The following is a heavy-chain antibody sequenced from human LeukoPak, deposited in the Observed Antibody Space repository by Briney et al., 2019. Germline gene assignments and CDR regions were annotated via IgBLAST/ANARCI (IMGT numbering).Heavy chain of an antibody. CDR1: GGSISSSSYS. CDR3: ARHISYDTGDY. J-gene: IGHJ4*02. D-gene: IGHD3-10*01. V-gene: IGHV4-39*01. CDR2: IYYSGST. Sequence: SETLSLTCTVSGGSISSSSYSWGWIRQPPGKGLEWIGSIYYSGSTYSNPSLKSRVTISVDTSKNQFSLKLSSVTAADTAVYYCARHISYDTGDYWGQGTLVTVSS.